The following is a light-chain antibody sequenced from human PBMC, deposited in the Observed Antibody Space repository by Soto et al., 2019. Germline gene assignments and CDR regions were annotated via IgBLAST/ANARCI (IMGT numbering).Light chain of an antibody. CDR3: QQRSNWTLT. V-gene: IGKV3-11*01. CDR1: QSVSSY. Sequence: EIVMTQSPVTLPVSPGERATLSCRASQSVSSYLAWYQQKPGQAPRLLIYDASNTATGIPARFSGSGSGTDFTLTISSLEPEDFAVYYCQQRSNWTLTFGGGTKV. CDR2: DAS. J-gene: IGKJ4*01.